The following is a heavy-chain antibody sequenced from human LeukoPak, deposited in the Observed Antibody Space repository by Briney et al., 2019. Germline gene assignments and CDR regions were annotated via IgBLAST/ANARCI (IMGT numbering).Heavy chain of an antibody. CDR2: ISPGGSAT. Sequence: GESLKISCKASGSSFTDNWVAWVRQLPGKGLEWMGIISPGGSATTYNPSFQGHVTISVDKSITTAYLQWSSLKASDTAIYYCAKYLRWLNSPDPPEDYWGQGTLVTVSS. D-gene: IGHD5-18*01. CDR3: AKYLRWLNSPDPPEDY. V-gene: IGHV5-51*01. J-gene: IGHJ4*02. CDR1: GSSFTDNW.